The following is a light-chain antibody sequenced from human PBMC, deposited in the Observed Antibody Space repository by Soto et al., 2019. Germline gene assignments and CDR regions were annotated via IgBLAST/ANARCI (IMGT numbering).Light chain of an antibody. Sequence: IQLAESPSSLSASVGDRVTITCRASQSISSWLAWYQQKPGKAPKLLIYDASSLESGVPSRFSGSGSGTEFTLTISSLQSDDFGAHRGLQSNPSRPSGQ. CDR1: QSISSW. CDR2: DAS. V-gene: IGKV1-5*01. J-gene: IGKJ1*01. CDR3: LQSNPSRP.